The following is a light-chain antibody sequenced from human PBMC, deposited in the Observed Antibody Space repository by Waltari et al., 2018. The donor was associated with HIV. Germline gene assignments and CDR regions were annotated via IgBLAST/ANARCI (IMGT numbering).Light chain of an antibody. J-gene: IGLJ3*02. Sequence: QSVLTQPPSASGTPGQRVSISCSGSSSNLGSNYVYWYQQLPGTAPKLLINRNNQRPSGVPDRFAGSKSRTSASLASSGLRSEDEADYYCAAWDDSRSGWVFGGGIKLTVL. CDR3: AAWDDSRSGWV. V-gene: IGLV1-47*01. CDR2: RNN. CDR1: SSNLGSNY.